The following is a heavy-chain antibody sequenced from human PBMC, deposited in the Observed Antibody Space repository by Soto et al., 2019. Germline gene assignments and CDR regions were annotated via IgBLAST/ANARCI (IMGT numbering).Heavy chain of an antibody. Sequence: PSETLSLTCTVSGDSISSYYWNWIRQSPGKELEWIGYVSFSGSTSYNPSLKSRVTISVDTSKNQFSLKLSSVTAADTAVYYCARVYSYGYVFYFDYWGQGTLVTVSS. V-gene: IGHV4-59*01. D-gene: IGHD5-18*01. CDR1: GDSISSYY. CDR3: ARVYSYGYVFYFDY. J-gene: IGHJ4*02. CDR2: VSFSGST.